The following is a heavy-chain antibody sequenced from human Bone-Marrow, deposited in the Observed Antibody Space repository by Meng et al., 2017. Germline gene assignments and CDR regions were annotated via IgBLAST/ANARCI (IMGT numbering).Heavy chain of an antibody. CDR3: ARDEIRRDGYNFVFDY. V-gene: IGHV1-69*13. J-gene: IGHJ4*02. CDR1: GGTFSSYA. D-gene: IGHD5-24*01. Sequence: SVKVSCKASGGTFSSYAISWVRQAPGQGLEWMGGIIPIFGTANYAQKFQGRVTITADESTSIAYMELSSLRSEDTAVYYCARDEIRRDGYNFVFDYWGQGTLVTVSS. CDR2: IIPIFGTA.